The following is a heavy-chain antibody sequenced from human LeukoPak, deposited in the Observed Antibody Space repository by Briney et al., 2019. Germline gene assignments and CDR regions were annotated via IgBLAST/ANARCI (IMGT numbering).Heavy chain of an antibody. Sequence: RASETLSLTCTVSGGSISSSSYYWGWIRQPPGKGLEWIGSIYYSGSTNYNPSLKSRVTISVDTSKNQFSLKLSSVTAADTAVYYCARIRGVRGVTGGYYFDYWGQGTLVTVSS. CDR2: IYYSGST. CDR3: ARIRGVRGVTGGYYFDY. V-gene: IGHV4-39*07. J-gene: IGHJ4*02. D-gene: IGHD3-10*01. CDR1: GGSISSSSYY.